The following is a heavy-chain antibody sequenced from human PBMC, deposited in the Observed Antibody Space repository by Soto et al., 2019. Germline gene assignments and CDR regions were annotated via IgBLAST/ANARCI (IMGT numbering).Heavy chain of an antibody. V-gene: IGHV6-1*01. CDR3: AKGDKLGQYTGYAFDH. CDR2: TFFRSKWSN. J-gene: IGHJ4*02. Sequence: SQTLSLTCAISGDNVSNNTASWSWIRQSPSRGLEWLGRTFFRSKWSNDYAVSVKSRIIINADTSKNQFSLQLNSVTPEDTEVYYCAKGDKLGQYTGYAFDHWGQGTLVTVSS. D-gene: IGHD5-12*01. CDR1: GDNVSNNTAS.